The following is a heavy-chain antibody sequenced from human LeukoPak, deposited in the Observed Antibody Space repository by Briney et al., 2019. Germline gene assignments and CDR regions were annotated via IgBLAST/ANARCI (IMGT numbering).Heavy chain of an antibody. D-gene: IGHD3-10*01. CDR2: ISGSGGST. J-gene: IGHJ4*02. Sequence: GGSLRLSCAASGFTFSSYAMSWVRQAPGTGLEWVSAISGSGGSTYYADSVKGRFTISRDNSKNTLYLQMNSLRAEDTAVYYCAKAKGGYYYFDYWGQGTLVTVSS. CDR1: GFTFSSYA. V-gene: IGHV3-23*01. CDR3: AKAKGGYYYFDY.